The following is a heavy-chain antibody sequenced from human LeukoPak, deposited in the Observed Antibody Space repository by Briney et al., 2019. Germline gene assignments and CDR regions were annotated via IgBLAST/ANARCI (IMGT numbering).Heavy chain of an antibody. V-gene: IGHV1-69*13. J-gene: IGHJ4*02. CDR1: GGTFSSYA. D-gene: IGHD5-24*01. CDR2: IIPIFGTA. Sequence: GASVKVSCKASGGTFSSYATSWVRQAPGQGLEWMGGIIPIFGTANYAQKFQGRVTITADESTSTAYMELSSLRSEDTAVYYCAREGEMATPELDYWGQGTLVTVSS. CDR3: AREGEMATPELDY.